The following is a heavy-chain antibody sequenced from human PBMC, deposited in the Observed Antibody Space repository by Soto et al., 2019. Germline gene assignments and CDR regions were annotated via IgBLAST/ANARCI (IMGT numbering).Heavy chain of an antibody. CDR1: GYTFTSYA. Sequence: ASVKVSCKASGYTFTSYAMHWVRQAPGQRLEWMGWINAGNGNTKYSQKFQGRVTITRDTTASTAYMEMSSLRSEDTAVYYCARNLAGGGSYFDYWGQGTLVTVSS. D-gene: IGHD3-16*01. CDR3: ARNLAGGGSYFDY. V-gene: IGHV1-3*01. CDR2: INAGNGNT. J-gene: IGHJ4*02.